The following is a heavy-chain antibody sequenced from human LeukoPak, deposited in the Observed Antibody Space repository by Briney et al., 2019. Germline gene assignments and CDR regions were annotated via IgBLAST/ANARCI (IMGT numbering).Heavy chain of an antibody. CDR3: ARGGRIAARPGYFDY. Sequence: SETLSLTCTVSGGSISSYYWSWIRQPPGKGLEWIGYIYYSGSTNYNPSLKSRVTISVDTSKNQFSLKLSSVTAADTAVYYCARGGRIAARPGYFDYWGQGTLVTVSS. D-gene: IGHD6-6*01. J-gene: IGHJ4*02. CDR1: GGSISSYY. V-gene: IGHV4-59*08. CDR2: IYYSGST.